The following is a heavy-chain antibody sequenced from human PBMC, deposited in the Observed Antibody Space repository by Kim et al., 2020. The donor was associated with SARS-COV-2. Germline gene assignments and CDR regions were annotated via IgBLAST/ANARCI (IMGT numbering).Heavy chain of an antibody. Sequence: SETLSLTCTVSGGSISSGGYYWSWIRQHPGKVLEWIGYIYYSGSTYYNPSLKSRVTISVDTSKNQFSLKLSSVTAADTAVYYCARVVRDYGDYVLDYWGQGTLVTVSS. CDR2: IYYSGST. D-gene: IGHD4-17*01. CDR1: GGSISSGGYY. CDR3: ARVVRDYGDYVLDY. V-gene: IGHV4-31*03. J-gene: IGHJ4*02.